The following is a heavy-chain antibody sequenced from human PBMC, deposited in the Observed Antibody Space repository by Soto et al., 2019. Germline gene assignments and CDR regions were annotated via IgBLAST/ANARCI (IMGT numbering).Heavy chain of an antibody. D-gene: IGHD2-21*02. CDR2: IIPIFGTA. V-gene: IGHV1-69*13. J-gene: IGHJ4*02. CDR1: GGTFSSYA. CDR3: ARDQAYCGGDCYSGYFDY. Sequence: SVKVSCKASGGTFSSYAISWVRQAPGQGLEWMGGIIPIFGTANYAQKFQGRVTITADESTSTAYMELSSLRSEDTAVYYCARDQAYCGGDCYSGYFDYWGQGTLVTVSS.